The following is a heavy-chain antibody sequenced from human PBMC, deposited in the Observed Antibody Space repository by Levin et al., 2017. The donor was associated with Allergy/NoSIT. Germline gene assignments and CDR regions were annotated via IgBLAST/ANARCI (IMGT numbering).Heavy chain of an antibody. V-gene: IGHV4-59*01. D-gene: IGHD6-6*01. J-gene: IGHJ4*02. CDR3: ARGTSSPYYFDY. CDR2: IYDSGST. Sequence: SETLSLTCTVSGGSMSSYYWSWIRQPPGKGLEWIGYIYDSGSTNYNPSLRSRVTMSVDTSKNQISLTLTSMTAADTAVYYCARGTSSPYYFDYWGQGSLVTVSA. CDR1: GGSMSSYY.